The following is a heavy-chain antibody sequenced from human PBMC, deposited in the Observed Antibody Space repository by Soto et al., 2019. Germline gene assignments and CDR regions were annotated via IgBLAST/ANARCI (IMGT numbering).Heavy chain of an antibody. CDR3: ASETLYSNYVAYYGMDV. CDR1: GYTFTSYA. Sequence: ASVKVSCKASGYTFTSYAMHWVRQAPGQRLEWMGWINAGNGNTKYSQKFQGRVTITRDTSASTAYTELSSLRSEGTAVYYCASETLYSNYVAYYGMDVWGQGTTVTVSS. V-gene: IGHV1-3*01. CDR2: INAGNGNT. J-gene: IGHJ6*02. D-gene: IGHD4-4*01.